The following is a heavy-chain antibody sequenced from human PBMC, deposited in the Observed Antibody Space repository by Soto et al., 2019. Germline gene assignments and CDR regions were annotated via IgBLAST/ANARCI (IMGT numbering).Heavy chain of an antibody. V-gene: IGHV2-5*02. D-gene: IGHD2-15*01. J-gene: IGHJ6*02. Sequence: QITLKESGPTMVKPTQTLTLTCTFSGFSLSTSGVGVAWLRQPPRKALEWLALTYWDDDKRYRPSLDTRLTITTDTSKTPVVLTKTNLDSVDTATQNCADLPCSGSSFYWFSFSGMEVWGQGNTVTVSS. CDR2: TYWDDDK. CDR3: ADLPCSGSSFYWFSFSGMEV. CDR1: GFSLSTSGVG.